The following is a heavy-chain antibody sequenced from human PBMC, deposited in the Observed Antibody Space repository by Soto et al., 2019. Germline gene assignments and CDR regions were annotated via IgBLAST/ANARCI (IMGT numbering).Heavy chain of an antibody. D-gene: IGHD3-22*01. CDR3: ARDLMIGFDP. V-gene: IGHV4-61*01. Sequence: SETLSLTCTVSGGSVSSGSYYWSWIRQPPGKGLERIGYIYYSGSTNYNPSLKSRVTISVDTSKNQFSLKLSSVTAADTAVYYCARDLMIGFDPWGQGTLVTVSS. CDR2: IYYSGST. J-gene: IGHJ5*02. CDR1: GGSVSSGSYY.